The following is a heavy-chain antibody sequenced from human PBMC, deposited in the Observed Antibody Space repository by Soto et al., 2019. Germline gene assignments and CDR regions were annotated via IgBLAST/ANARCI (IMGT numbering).Heavy chain of an antibody. V-gene: IGHV3-30*18. Sequence: GGSLRLSCAASGFTFISYGMHWVRQAPGKGLGWVAVISYDGSNKYYADSVKGRFTISRDNSKNTLYLQMNSLRAEDTAVYYCAKSLTDYDILTGYPEFWYYYYYGMDVWGQGTTVTVSS. J-gene: IGHJ6*02. D-gene: IGHD3-9*01. CDR1: GFTFISYG. CDR2: ISYDGSNK. CDR3: AKSLTDYDILTGYPEFWYYYYYGMDV.